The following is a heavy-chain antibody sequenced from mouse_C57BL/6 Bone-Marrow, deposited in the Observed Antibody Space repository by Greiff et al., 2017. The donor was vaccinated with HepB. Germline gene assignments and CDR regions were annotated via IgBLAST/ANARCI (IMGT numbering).Heavy chain of an antibody. CDR3: ARRGYYGSSSFDY. CDR1: GFTFSSYG. D-gene: IGHD1-1*01. Sequence: EVHLVESGGDLVKPGGSLKLSCAASGFTFSSYGMSWVRQTPDKRLEWVATISSGGSYTYYPDSVKGRFTISRDNAKNTLYLQMSSLKSEDTAMYYCARRGYYGSSSFDYWGQGTTLTVSS. J-gene: IGHJ2*01. V-gene: IGHV5-6*01. CDR2: ISSGGSYT.